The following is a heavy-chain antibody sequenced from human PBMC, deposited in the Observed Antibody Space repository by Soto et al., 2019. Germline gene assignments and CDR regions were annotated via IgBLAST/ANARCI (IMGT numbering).Heavy chain of an antibody. V-gene: IGHV3-21*01. J-gene: IGHJ4*02. CDR1: GFTFRAYN. D-gene: IGHD3-10*01. CDR3: ARQLYFGELSLGY. CDR2: ISSSGSYI. Sequence: PGGSLRLSCAASGFTFRAYNIDWVRQAPGKGLEWVSSISSSGSYIHYADSVKGRFTISRDNANNSLYLQMNSLRAEDTAVYFCARQLYFGELSLGYWGQGTLVTVSS.